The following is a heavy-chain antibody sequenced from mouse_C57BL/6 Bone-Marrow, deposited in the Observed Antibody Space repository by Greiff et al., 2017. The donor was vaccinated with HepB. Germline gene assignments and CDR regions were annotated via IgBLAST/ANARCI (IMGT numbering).Heavy chain of an antibody. Sequence: EVKVVESGPGLAKPSQTLSLTCSVTGYSITSDYWNWIRKFPGNKLEYMGYISYSGSTYYNPSLKSRISITRDTSKNQYYLQLNSVTTEDTATYYCARYRHYGSTLYFDVWGTGTTVTVSS. V-gene: IGHV3-8*01. D-gene: IGHD1-1*01. CDR2: ISYSGST. CDR1: GYSITSDY. CDR3: ARYRHYGSTLYFDV. J-gene: IGHJ1*03.